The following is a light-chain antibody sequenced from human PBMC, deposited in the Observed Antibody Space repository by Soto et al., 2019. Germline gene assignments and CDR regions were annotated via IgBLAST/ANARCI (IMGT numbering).Light chain of an antibody. J-gene: IGLJ2*01. V-gene: IGLV1-40*01. CDR2: VNS. CDR1: SSNIGAGYD. CDR3: QVWDTSSDQVV. Sequence: QSVLTQPPSVSGAPGQRVTISCTGTSSNIGAGYDVHWYQQVPGTSPKLLIFVNSNRPSGVPDRFSGSKSGTSASLAITGLQAEDEADYYCQVWDTSSDQVVFGGGTKVTVL.